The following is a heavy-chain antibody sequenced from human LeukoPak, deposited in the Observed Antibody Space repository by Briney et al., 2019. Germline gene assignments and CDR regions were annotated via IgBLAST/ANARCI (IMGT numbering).Heavy chain of an antibody. CDR1: GGSISSYY. V-gene: IGHV4-59*01. D-gene: IGHD6-13*01. J-gene: IGHJ4*02. Sequence: SETLSLTCTVSGGSISSYYWSWIRQPPGKGPEWIGYIYYSGSTNYNPSLKSRVTISVDTSKNQFSLKLSSVTAADTAVYYCARVGSAAASFDYWGQGTLVTVSS. CDR3: ARVGSAAASFDY. CDR2: IYYSGST.